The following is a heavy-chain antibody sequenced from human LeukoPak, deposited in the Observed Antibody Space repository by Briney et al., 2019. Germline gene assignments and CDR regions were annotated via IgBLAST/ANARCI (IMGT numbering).Heavy chain of an antibody. V-gene: IGHV3-30*02. CDR2: IRFDGSNK. D-gene: IGHD2-15*01. CDR3: AKGVGFALDY. CDR1: GLTFSRHG. J-gene: IGHJ4*02. Sequence: GGSLRLSCAASGLTFSRHGMHWVRQAPGQGLEWVAFIRFDGSNKYYADSVKGRFTISRDNSKNTLYLQMNSLRADDTAVYYCAKGVGFALDYWGQGTLVTVSS.